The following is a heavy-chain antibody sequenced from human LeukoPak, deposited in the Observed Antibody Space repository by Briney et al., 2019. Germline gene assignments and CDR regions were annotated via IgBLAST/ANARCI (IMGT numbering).Heavy chain of an antibody. CDR1: GFTFSDYY. CDR3: ARDVRGYKY. V-gene: IGHV3-11*06. D-gene: IGHD3-10*02. J-gene: IGHJ4*02. Sequence: PGGSLRLSCAASGFTFSDYYMSWIRQAPGKGLEWVSYISSTSSFTNYAVSVKGRFTISRDNAKNSLYLQMNSLRAEDTAVYYCARDVRGYKYWGQGTLVTVSS. CDR2: ISSTSSFT.